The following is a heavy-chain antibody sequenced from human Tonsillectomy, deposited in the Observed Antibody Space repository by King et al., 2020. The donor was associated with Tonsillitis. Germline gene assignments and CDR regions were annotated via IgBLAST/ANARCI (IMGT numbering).Heavy chain of an antibody. Sequence: QVQLVESGGGVVQPGRSLRLSCAASGFTFSNCAMHWVRQAPGKGLEWVAVISYDGSNKYHADAVKGRLTISRDNSKNTLYLQMNSLRAEDTAVYYCASGRVGGYLYGSYYHVMDVWGQGTTVTVSS. J-gene: IGHJ6*02. CDR2: ISYDGSNK. CDR1: GFTFSNCA. CDR3: ASGRVGGYLYGSYYHVMDV. D-gene: IGHD5-18*01. V-gene: IGHV3-30-3*01.